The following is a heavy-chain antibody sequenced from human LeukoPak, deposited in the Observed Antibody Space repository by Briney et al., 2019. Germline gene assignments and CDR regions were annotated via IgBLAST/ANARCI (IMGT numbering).Heavy chain of an antibody. D-gene: IGHD3-10*01. Sequence: SVKVSCKASGGTFSSYAISWVRQAPGQGLEWMGGIIPIFGTANYAQKFQGRVTITTYESTSTAYMELSSLRSEDTAVYYCAREFGELLSATNWFDPWGQGTLVTVSS. V-gene: IGHV1-69*05. CDR1: GGTFSSYA. CDR2: IIPIFGTA. CDR3: AREFGELLSATNWFDP. J-gene: IGHJ5*02.